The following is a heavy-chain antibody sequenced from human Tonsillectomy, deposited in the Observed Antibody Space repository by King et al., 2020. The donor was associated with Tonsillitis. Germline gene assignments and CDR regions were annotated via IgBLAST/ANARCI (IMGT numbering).Heavy chain of an antibody. D-gene: IGHD1-26*01. CDR1: GFTFTGYG. CDR3: ARDRGAGMDX. V-gene: IGHV3-33*01. J-gene: IGHJ4*02. CDR2: VWYDGTNK. Sequence: VQLVESGGGVVQPGRSLRLSCAASGFTFTGYGIHWVRQAPGKGLEWVAVVWYDGTNKYYADSVKGRFTISRDNSKNTVYLQMNSLRAEDTAAYYCARDRGAGMDXXGQGTLVTVSS.